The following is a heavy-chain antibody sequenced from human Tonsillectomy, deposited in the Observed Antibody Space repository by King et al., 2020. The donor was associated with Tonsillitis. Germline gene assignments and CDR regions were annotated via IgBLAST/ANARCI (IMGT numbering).Heavy chain of an antibody. V-gene: IGHV3-30*02. D-gene: IGHD2-15*01. J-gene: IGHJ4*02. CDR1: GFTFSTYG. Sequence: VQLVESGGGVVQPGGSLRLSCAASGFTFSTYGMHWVRQAPGKGLEWVAFIRYDGSNKYYADSVKGRFTISRDNSKNTLYLQMNSLRAEETAVYYCVKLGGGYCSGGSCPGYFDYWGQGTLVTVSS. CDR3: VKLGGGYCSGGSCPGYFDY. CDR2: IRYDGSNK.